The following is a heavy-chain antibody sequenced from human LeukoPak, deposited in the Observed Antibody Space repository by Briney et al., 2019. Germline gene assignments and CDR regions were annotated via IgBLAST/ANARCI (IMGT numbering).Heavy chain of an antibody. CDR1: GYTFIAYY. V-gene: IGHV1-2*02. CDR3: ARDWFIAVADNDAFDI. Sequence: ASVKVSCKASGYTFIAYYMHWVRQAPGQGLEWMGWVNPASGGTNYAQKFQGRVTMTRDTSIATAYMELSRLRSDDTAVYYCARDWFIAVADNDAFDIWGQGTMVTVSS. J-gene: IGHJ3*02. CDR2: VNPASGGT. D-gene: IGHD6-19*01.